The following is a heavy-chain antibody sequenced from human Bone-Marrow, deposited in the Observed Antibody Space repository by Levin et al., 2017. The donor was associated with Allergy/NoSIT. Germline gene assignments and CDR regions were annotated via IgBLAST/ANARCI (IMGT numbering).Heavy chain of an antibody. CDR3: ARGVVEGYQLLYNYYYGMDV. D-gene: IGHD2-2*02. CDR2: IYYSGST. V-gene: IGHV4-31*03. J-gene: IGHJ6*02. Sequence: LRLSCTVSGGSISSGGYYWSWIRQHPGKGLEWIGYIYYSGSTYYNPSLKSRVTISVDTSKNQFSLKLSSVTAADTAVYYCARGVVEGYQLLYNYYYGMDVWGQGTTVTVSS. CDR1: GGSISSGGYY.